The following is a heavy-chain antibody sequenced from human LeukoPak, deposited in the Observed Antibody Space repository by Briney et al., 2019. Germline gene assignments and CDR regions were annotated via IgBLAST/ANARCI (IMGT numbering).Heavy chain of an antibody. CDR1: GGSISSGGYS. Sequence: SETLSLTCAVSGGSISSGGYSWSWIRQPPGKGLEWIGYIYHSGSTYYNPSLKSRVTISVDRSKNQFSLKLSSVTAADTAVYYCARGRGIAAAGTPTRSYWYSDLWGRGTLVTVSS. J-gene: IGHJ2*01. V-gene: IGHV4-30-2*01. CDR2: IYHSGST. D-gene: IGHD6-13*01. CDR3: ARGRGIAAAGTPTRSYWYSDL.